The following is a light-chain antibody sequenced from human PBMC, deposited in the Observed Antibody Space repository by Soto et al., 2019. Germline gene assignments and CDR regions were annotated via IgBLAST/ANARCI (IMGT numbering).Light chain of an antibody. Sequence: DIQLTQSPSFLSASVGDRVTITCRASQGVSSYLAWYQQKPGSAPKLLIYDASTLQSGVPSRFSGSGSGTEFTLAISSLKPEDFATYYCQQLNRYPRTCSQGTKLEIK. J-gene: IGKJ2*01. V-gene: IGKV1-9*01. CDR3: QQLNRYPRT. CDR2: DAS. CDR1: QGVSSY.